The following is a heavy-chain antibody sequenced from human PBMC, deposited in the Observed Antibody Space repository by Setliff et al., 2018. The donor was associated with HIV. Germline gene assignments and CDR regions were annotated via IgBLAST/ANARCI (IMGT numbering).Heavy chain of an antibody. CDR1: GGSFSGYS. CDR3: ASLTPYPNYYDSSGYFDC. Sequence: PSETLSLTCAVYGGSFSGYSWTWIRQPPGKGLEWIGEIDQSGSTYYTPSLKSRVTISVDTSKNQFSLRLTSVTAADTAVYYCASLTPYPNYYDSSGYFDCWGQGTLVTVS. V-gene: IGHV4-34*01. D-gene: IGHD3-22*01. CDR2: IDQSGST. J-gene: IGHJ4*02.